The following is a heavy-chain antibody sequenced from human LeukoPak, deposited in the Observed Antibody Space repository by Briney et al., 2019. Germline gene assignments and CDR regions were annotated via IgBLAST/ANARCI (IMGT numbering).Heavy chain of an antibody. J-gene: IGHJ6*03. CDR1: GYSFTSYW. CDR2: IYPGDSDT. V-gene: IGHV5-51*01. CDR3: ARTASSTSPTKYYYYYMDV. D-gene: IGHD2-2*01. Sequence: GESLKISCKGSGYSFTSYWIGWVRQVPGKGLEWMGIIYPGDSDTRYSPSFQGQVTISADKSISTAYLQWSSLKASDTAMYYCARTASSTSPTKYYYYYMDVWGKGTTVTVSS.